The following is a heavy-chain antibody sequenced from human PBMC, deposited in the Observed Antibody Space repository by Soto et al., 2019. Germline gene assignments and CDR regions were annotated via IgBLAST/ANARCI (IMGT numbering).Heavy chain of an antibody. D-gene: IGHD4-17*01. V-gene: IGHV4-59*01. Sequence: SETLSLTCTVSGGSISSYYWSWIRQPPGKGLEWIGYIYYSGSTNYNPSLKSRVTISVDTSKNQFSLKLSSVTAADTAVYYCASWRPDYGFDYWGQGTLVTVSS. CDR2: IYYSGST. CDR3: ASWRPDYGFDY. J-gene: IGHJ4*02. CDR1: GGSISSYY.